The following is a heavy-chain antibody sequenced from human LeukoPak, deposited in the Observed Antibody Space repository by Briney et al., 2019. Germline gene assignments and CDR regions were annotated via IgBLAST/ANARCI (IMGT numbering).Heavy chain of an antibody. D-gene: IGHD3-22*01. CDR1: GGSISSYY. J-gene: IGHJ2*01. CDR3: ARSDDSSGYSYWYFDL. V-gene: IGHV4-59*08. Sequence: NPSETLSLTCTVSGGSISSYYWSWIRQPPGKGLEWIGYIYYSGSTNYNPSLKSRVTISVDTSKNQFSLKLSSVTAADTAVYYCARSDDSSGYSYWYFDLWGRGTLVTVSS. CDR2: IYYSGST.